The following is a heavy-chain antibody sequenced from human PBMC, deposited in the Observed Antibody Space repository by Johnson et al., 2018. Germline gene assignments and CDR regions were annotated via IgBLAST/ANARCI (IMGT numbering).Heavy chain of an antibody. CDR3: ARSQAVQH. V-gene: IGHV3-21*01. J-gene: IGHJ1*01. Sequence: VQLVQSGGGLVKXGGSXRLXCAASGFTFSSYSMNWVRQAPGKGLEWVSSISSSSSYIYYADSVKGRFTIPRDNAKNSLHLQMNSLRAEDTAVYYCARSQAVQHWGQGTLVTVSS. CDR1: GFTFSSYS. CDR2: ISSSSSYI.